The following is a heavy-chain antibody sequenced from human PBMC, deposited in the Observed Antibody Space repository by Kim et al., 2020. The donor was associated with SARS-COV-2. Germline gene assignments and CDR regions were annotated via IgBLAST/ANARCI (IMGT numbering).Heavy chain of an antibody. J-gene: IGHJ6*02. CDR1: GGSFSGYY. V-gene: IGHV4-34*01. Sequence: SETLSLTCAVYGGSFSGYYWSWIRQPPGKGLEWIGEINHSGSTNYNPSLKSRVTISVDTSKNQFSLKLSSVTAADTAVYYCARYNGYSSGWLYYYYYYGMDVWGQGTTVTVSS. CDR2: INHSGST. CDR3: ARYNGYSSGWLYYYYYYGMDV. D-gene: IGHD6-19*01.